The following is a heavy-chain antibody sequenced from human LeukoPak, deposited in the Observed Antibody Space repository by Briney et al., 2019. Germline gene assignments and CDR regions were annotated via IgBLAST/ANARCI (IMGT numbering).Heavy chain of an antibody. CDR1: GGSFSGYY. Sequence: TSETLSLTCAVYGGSFSGYYWSWIRQPPGKGLEWIGEINHSGSTNYNPSLKSRVTISVDTSKNQFSLKLSSVTAADTAVYYCARADIVVVPAAMQGWFDPWGQGTLVTVSS. CDR3: ARADIVVVPAAMQGWFDP. D-gene: IGHD2-2*01. J-gene: IGHJ5*02. V-gene: IGHV4-34*01. CDR2: INHSGST.